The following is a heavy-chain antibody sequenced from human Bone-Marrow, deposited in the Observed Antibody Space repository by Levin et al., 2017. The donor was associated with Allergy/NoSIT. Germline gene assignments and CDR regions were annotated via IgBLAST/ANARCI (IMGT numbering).Heavy chain of an antibody. CDR2: IKSKTDGGTT. CDR1: GFTFSNAW. V-gene: IGHV3-15*07. CDR3: TTDVGEAYDFWSGYYRYYYYYGMDV. J-gene: IGHJ6*02. D-gene: IGHD3-3*01. Sequence: PGGSLRLSCAASGFTFSNAWMNWVRQAPGKGLEWVGRIKSKTDGGTTDYAAPVKGRFTISRDDSKNTLYLQMNSLKTEDTAVYYCTTDVGEAYDFWSGYYRYYYYYGMDVWGQGTTVTVSS.